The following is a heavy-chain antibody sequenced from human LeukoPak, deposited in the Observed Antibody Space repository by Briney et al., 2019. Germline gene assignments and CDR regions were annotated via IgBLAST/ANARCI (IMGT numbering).Heavy chain of an antibody. CDR2: INGDGTIT. Sequence: GGSLRLSCAASGFSFSNDWIYWVRQAPVKGLVWVSRINGDGTITTYADSVRGRFAISRDNAKNTLYLQMNSLRPEDTAVYYCVVPWGFWGRGTLVTVSS. CDR3: VVPWGF. D-gene: IGHD2-2*01. CDR1: GFSFSNDW. J-gene: IGHJ4*02. V-gene: IGHV3-74*01.